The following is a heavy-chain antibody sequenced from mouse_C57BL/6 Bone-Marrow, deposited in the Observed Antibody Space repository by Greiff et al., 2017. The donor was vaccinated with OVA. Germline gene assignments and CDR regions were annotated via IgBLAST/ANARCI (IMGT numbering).Heavy chain of an antibody. J-gene: IGHJ3*01. CDR2: IYPGSGST. D-gene: IGHD4-1*02. CDR3: ALQLGRKGWFAY. V-gene: IGHV1-55*01. Sequence: QVQLKQPGAELVKPGASVKMSCKASGYTFTSYWITWVKQRPGQGLEWIGDIYPGSGSTNYNEKFKSKATLTVDTSSSTAYMQLSSLTSEDSAVYYCALQLGRKGWFAYWGQGTLVTVSA. CDR1: GYTFTSYW.